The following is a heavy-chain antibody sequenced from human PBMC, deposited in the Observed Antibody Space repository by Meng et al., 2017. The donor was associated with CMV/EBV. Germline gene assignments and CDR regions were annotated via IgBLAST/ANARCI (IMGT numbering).Heavy chain of an antibody. CDR3: ASGGWSGYFPPYYYYYGMDV. CDR1: GGSISSYY. D-gene: IGHD3-3*01. V-gene: IGHV4-59*01. J-gene: IGHJ6*02. CDR2: IYYSGST. Sequence: GSLRLSCTVSGGSISSYYWSWIRQPPGKGLEWSGYIYYSGSTDYNPSLKSRVTISVDTSKNQFSLKRSSVTAADTAGYYCASGGWSGYFPPYYYYYGMDVWGQGTTVTVSS.